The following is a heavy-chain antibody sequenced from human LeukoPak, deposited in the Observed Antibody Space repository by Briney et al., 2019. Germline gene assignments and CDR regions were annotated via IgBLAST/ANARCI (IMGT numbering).Heavy chain of an antibody. Sequence: GGSLRLSCAASGFTFSNAWMSWVRQAPGKGLEWVGRIKSKTDGGTTDYAAPVKGRFTISRDDSKNTLYLQLNSLKTEDTAVYYCTTDFWSGYAYYYYMDVWGKGTTVTVSS. V-gene: IGHV3-15*01. CDR2: IKSKTDGGTT. D-gene: IGHD3-3*01. CDR1: GFTFSNAW. J-gene: IGHJ6*03. CDR3: TTDFWSGYAYYYYMDV.